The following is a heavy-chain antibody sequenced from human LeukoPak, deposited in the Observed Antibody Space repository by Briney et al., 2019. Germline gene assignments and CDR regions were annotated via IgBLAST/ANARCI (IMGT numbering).Heavy chain of an antibody. CDR2: IYYTGST. J-gene: IGHJ4*02. D-gene: IGHD3-10*01. Sequence: PSETLSLTCTVSGGSITSSAYYWGWIRQPPGKGLEWIVTIYYTGSTYYNPSLKSRVTISVDTSKNQFSLKLSSVTATDTAVYYCARWFGKTLAGVYWGEGTLVTVSS. CDR3: ARWFGKTLAGVY. V-gene: IGHV4-39*01. CDR1: GGSITSSAYY.